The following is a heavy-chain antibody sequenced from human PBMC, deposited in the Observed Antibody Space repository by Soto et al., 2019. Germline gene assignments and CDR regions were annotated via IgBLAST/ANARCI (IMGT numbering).Heavy chain of an antibody. CDR3: AREGGRYCSGGSCQVDY. Sequence: QLQLQESGPGLVKPSETLSLTCTVSGGSITSSSYYWGWIRQPPGKGLEWIGSIYYSGNTYYTPSLKSRVTISVDTSKNQFSLKLSSVTAADTAVYYWAREGGRYCSGGSCQVDYWGQGTLVTVSS. D-gene: IGHD2-15*01. V-gene: IGHV4-39*02. CDR1: GGSITSSSYY. CDR2: IYYSGNT. J-gene: IGHJ4*02.